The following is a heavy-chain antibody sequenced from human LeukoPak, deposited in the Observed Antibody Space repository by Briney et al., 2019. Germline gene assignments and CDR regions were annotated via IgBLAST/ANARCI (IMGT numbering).Heavy chain of an antibody. V-gene: IGHV3-48*02. D-gene: IGHD2-15*01. CDR2: ISSSGSTI. CDR3: ARGMVVAAKDY. J-gene: IGHJ4*02. Sequence: PGGSLRLSCAASGFTFSSYHMNWVRQAPGKGLEWVSYISSSGSTIYYADSVKGRFTISRDNAKNSLYLQMNSLRDDDTAVYYCARGMVVAAKDYWGQGTLVTVSS. CDR1: GFTFSSYH.